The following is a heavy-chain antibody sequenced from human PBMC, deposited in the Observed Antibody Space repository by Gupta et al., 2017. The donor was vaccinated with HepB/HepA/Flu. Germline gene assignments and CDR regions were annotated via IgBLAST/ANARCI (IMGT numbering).Heavy chain of an antibody. CDR2: VYSGGDT. Sequence: EVQLVESGGGLIQPGGSLRLSCAASGFSVSSSFMTWVRQAPGKGLEWVSVVYSGGDTYYADSVKGRFTTSRDNSKNTVYLQMNSLRVEDTAVYYCARENMYYYDSSGYYLLNPYNWLDPWGQGTLVTVSS. CDR3: ARENMYYYDSSGYYLLNPYNWLDP. D-gene: IGHD3-22*01. V-gene: IGHV3-53*01. J-gene: IGHJ5*02. CDR1: GFSVSSSF.